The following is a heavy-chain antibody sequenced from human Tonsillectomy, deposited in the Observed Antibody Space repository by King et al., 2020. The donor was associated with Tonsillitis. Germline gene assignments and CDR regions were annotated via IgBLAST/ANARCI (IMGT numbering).Heavy chain of an antibody. CDR1: GFIFSSYE. V-gene: IGHV3-48*03. Sequence: VQLVESGGGLVQPGGSLRLSCAASGFIFSSYEMNWVCQAPGKGLEWVSYISGSGSPTYSVDSVKGRFTISRDNAMNALYLQMNSLRAEDTGVYYCARVSGWSFYFDYWGQGTLVTVSS. CDR3: ARVSGWSFYFDY. D-gene: IGHD6-19*01. CDR2: ISGSGSPT. J-gene: IGHJ4*02.